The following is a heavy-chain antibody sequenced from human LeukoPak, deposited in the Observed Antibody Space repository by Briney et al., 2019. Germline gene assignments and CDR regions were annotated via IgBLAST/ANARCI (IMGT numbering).Heavy chain of an antibody. CDR2: INPSGGST. V-gene: IGHV1-46*01. CDR1: GYTFTSYY. Sequence: ASVKVSCKASGYTFTSYYMHWVRQAPGQGLEWMGIINPSGGSTSYAQQFQGRVTTTRDTSTSTVYMELSSLRSEDTAVYYCARVKLSRSSGYSTNWFDPWGQGTLVTVSS. D-gene: IGHD6-13*01. CDR3: ARVKLSRSSGYSTNWFDP. J-gene: IGHJ5*02.